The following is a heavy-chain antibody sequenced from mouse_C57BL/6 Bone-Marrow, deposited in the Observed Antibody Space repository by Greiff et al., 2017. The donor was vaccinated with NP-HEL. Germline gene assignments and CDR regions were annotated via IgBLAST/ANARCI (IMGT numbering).Heavy chain of an antibody. CDR3: ARKGAYGYPWFAY. Sequence: VQLQQPGAELVKPGASVKMSCKASGYTFTSYWITWVKQRPGQGLEWIGDIYPGSGSTNYNEKFKSKATLTVDTSSSTAYMQLSSLTSEDSAAYYCARKGAYGYPWFAYWGQGTLVTVSA. CDR1: GYTFTSYW. V-gene: IGHV1-55*01. CDR2: IYPGSGST. J-gene: IGHJ3*01. D-gene: IGHD2-2*01.